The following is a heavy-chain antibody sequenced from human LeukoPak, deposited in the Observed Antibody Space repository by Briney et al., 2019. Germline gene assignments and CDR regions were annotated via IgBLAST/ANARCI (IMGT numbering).Heavy chain of an antibody. J-gene: IGHJ4*02. CDR1: GFTFSSYA. D-gene: IGHD6-13*01. CDR3: ARVSGSSWPFDY. CDR2: ISGSGGST. V-gene: IGHV3-23*01. Sequence: GGSLRLSCAASGFTFSSYAMSWVRQAPGKGLEWVSAISGSGGSTYYADSVKGRFTISRDNAKNTLYLQMNSLRAEDTAVYYCARVSGSSWPFDYWGQGTLVIVSS.